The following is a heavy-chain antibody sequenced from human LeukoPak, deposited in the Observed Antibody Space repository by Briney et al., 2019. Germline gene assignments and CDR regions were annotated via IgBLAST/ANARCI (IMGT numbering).Heavy chain of an antibody. D-gene: IGHD4-17*01. CDR2: IRYDGRNK. Sequence: GGSLRLSCAASGFTFSTYGMHWVRQAPGKGLEWVAFIRYDGRNKYYADSVKGRSTISRDNSKNTLCLQMNSLRAEDTAVYYCAKEIWPTVTTPGHTHFDYWGQGTLVTVSS. CDR3: AKEIWPTVTTPGHTHFDY. CDR1: GFTFSTYG. J-gene: IGHJ4*02. V-gene: IGHV3-30*02.